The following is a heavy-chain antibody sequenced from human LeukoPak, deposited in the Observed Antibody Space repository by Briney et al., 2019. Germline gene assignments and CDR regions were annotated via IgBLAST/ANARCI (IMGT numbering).Heavy chain of an antibody. CDR2: ISASGSAT. CDR3: ARDYDYPYYGMDV. D-gene: IGHD5-12*01. Sequence: GGSLRLSCAASGFIFSNYGMNWVRQAPGKGLEWVAAISASGSATSYADSVRGRFTISRDNSKSTTYLQMNSLRAEDTAVYYCARDYDYPYYGMDVWGQGTTVTVSS. V-gene: IGHV3-23*01. J-gene: IGHJ6*02. CDR1: GFIFSNYG.